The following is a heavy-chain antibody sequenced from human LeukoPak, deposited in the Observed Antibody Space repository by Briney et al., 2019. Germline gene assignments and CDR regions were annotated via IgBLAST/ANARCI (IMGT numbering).Heavy chain of an antibody. Sequence: GESLRISCKGSGYSFTSYWISWVRQMPGKGLEWMGRIDPSDSYTNYRPSFQGHVTISADKSISTAYLQWSSLKASDTAMYYCARLPRDYCSGGSCYSKGDYWGQGTLVTVSS. V-gene: IGHV5-10-1*01. D-gene: IGHD2-15*01. J-gene: IGHJ4*02. CDR3: ARLPRDYCSGGSCYSKGDY. CDR1: GYSFTSYW. CDR2: IDPSDSYT.